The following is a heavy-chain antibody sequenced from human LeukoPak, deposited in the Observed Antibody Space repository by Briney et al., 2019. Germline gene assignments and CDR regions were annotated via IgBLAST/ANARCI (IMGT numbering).Heavy chain of an antibody. CDR1: GGSISNTNW. Sequence: SGTLSLTCDVSGGSISNTNWWSWVRQPPGQGLEWIGEVSLAGQTNYNPSLNGRVTMSLDESSNQLSLKLSSVTAADTAVYYCARFGFGVPRGYFQHWGQGTLVTVSS. V-gene: IGHV4-4*02. J-gene: IGHJ1*01. CDR2: VSLAGQT. D-gene: IGHD3-10*01. CDR3: ARFGFGVPRGYFQH.